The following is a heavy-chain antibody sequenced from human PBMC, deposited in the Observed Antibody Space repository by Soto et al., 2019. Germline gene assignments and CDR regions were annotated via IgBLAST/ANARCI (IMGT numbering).Heavy chain of an antibody. CDR1: GFTFSNAW. Sequence: PGGSLRLSCAASGFTFSNAWMNWVRQAPGKGLEWVGRIKSKTDGGTTDYAAPVKGRFTISRDDSKNTLYLQMNSLKTEDTAVYYCTTGEEVKDYYDSSGPSRENSAFDIWGQGTMVTVSS. D-gene: IGHD3-22*01. V-gene: IGHV3-15*07. J-gene: IGHJ3*02. CDR3: TTGEEVKDYYDSSGPSRENSAFDI. CDR2: IKSKTDGGTT.